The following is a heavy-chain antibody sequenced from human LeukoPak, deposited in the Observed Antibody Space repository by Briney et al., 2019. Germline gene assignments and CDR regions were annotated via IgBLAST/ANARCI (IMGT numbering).Heavy chain of an antibody. CDR1: GGSISSYY. J-gene: IGHJ4*02. V-gene: IGHV4-59*12. CDR2: IYYSGST. Sequence: PSETLSLTCTVSGGSISSYYWSWIRQPPGKGLEWIGYIYYSGSTNYNPSLKSRVTISVDTSKNQFSLKLSSVTAADTAVYYCARRGGYGSGSYYLDYWGQGTLVTVSS. CDR3: ARRGGYGSGSYYLDY. D-gene: IGHD3-10*01.